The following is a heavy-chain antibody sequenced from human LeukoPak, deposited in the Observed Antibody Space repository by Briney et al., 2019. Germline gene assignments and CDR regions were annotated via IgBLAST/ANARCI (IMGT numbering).Heavy chain of an antibody. CDR3: ARARPGVVFNYFEY. V-gene: IGHV3-7*01. CDR1: GFTFFDFY. CDR2: IDAAGKDK. J-gene: IGHJ4*01. Sequence: PGGSLRLSSKPSGFTFFDFYMSCVRQAPGKGLKCVANIDAAGKDKYYTDSVKGPFTISTDNTANSLYLDMTYLRAEDTATYFCARARPGVVFNYFEYWGEGVLVPVSS. D-gene: IGHD3-16*01.